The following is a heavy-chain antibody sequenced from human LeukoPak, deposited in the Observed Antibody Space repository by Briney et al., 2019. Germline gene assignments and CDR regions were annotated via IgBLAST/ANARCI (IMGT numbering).Heavy chain of an antibody. CDR1: GYTFNIYY. V-gene: IGHV1-46*02. CDR2: IHPNDGGT. D-gene: IGHD2-2*03. J-gene: IGHJ5*02. Sequence: AASVKXSCKTSGYTFNIYYVQGVGQAPGQGGEWMGGIHPNDGGTSYAQKFQGRSIISSDTATRTIYMELSSLRSDDTAVYYCARVDIDHWGQGTLVTVSS. CDR3: ARVDIDH.